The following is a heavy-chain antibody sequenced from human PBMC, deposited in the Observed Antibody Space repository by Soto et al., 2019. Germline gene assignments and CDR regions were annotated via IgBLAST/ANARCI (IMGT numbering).Heavy chain of an antibody. CDR1: GGCFSGYY. V-gene: IGHV4-34*01. D-gene: IGHD5-18*01. CDR2: INHSGST. Sequence: PSETLSLTCAVCGGCFSGYYWSWIRQPPGKGLEWIGEINHSGSTNYNPSLKSRVTISVDTSKNQFSLKLSSVTAADTAVYYCARRGLWTTFDYWGQGTLVTVSS. J-gene: IGHJ4*02. CDR3: ARRGLWTTFDY.